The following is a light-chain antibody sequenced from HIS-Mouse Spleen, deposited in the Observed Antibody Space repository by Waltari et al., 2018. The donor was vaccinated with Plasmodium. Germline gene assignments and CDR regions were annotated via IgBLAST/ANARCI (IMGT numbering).Light chain of an antibody. J-gene: IGKJ3*01. V-gene: IGKV3-15*01. CDR1: QSVSSN. Sequence: EIVMTKSPATLSVSPGERATLSCRASQSVSSNFAWYQQKPGQAPRLLIYGASTRATGIPARFRGSGSGTEFTLTISSLQSEDLAVYYCQQYNNWSFTFGPGTKVDIK. CDR3: QQYNNWSFT. CDR2: GAS.